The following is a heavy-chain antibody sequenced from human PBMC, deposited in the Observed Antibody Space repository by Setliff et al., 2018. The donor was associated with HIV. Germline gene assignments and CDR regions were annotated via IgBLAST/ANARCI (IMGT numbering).Heavy chain of an antibody. D-gene: IGHD3-10*01. V-gene: IGHV1-3*01. CDR2: INAGNGNT. CDR3: ARDGPPGRYCDY. CDR1: GYTFTSYA. Sequence: ASVKVSCKASGYTFTSYAMHWVRQAPGQRLEWMGWINAGNGNTKYSQKFQGRVTITRDTSASTAYMELSSLRSEDPAVYYCARDGPPGRYCDYWGQGTLVTVSS. J-gene: IGHJ4*02.